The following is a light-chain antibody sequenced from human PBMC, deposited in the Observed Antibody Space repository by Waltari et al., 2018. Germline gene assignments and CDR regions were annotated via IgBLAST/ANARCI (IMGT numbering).Light chain of an antibody. Sequence: DIQMTQSPSSVPASVGDRVTLTCRASQGISSRFAWYQQKPGEAPKLLIYAASSLHSGVPSRFSGSGSGTEFTLTISSLQPEDFATYYCQQVDSFPRTFGQGTKVEVK. J-gene: IGKJ1*01. CDR1: QGISSR. V-gene: IGKV1-12*01. CDR3: QQVDSFPRT. CDR2: AAS.